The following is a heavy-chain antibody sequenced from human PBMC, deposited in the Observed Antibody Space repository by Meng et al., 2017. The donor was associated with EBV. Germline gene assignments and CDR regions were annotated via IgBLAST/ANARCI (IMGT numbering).Heavy chain of an antibody. CDR1: GGSVSSGSYY. CDR2: IYYSGST. D-gene: IGHD4-17*01. J-gene: IGHJ5*02. CDR3: ARGRYYGDYFWFDP. V-gene: IGHV4-61*01. Sequence: QGQWQEPGPGLGKPSETLSLPCTVSGGSVSSGSYYWSWIRQPPGKGLEWIGYIYYSGSTNYNPSLKSRVTISVDTSKNQFSLKLSSVTAADTAVYYCARGRYYGDYFWFDPWGQGTLVTVSS.